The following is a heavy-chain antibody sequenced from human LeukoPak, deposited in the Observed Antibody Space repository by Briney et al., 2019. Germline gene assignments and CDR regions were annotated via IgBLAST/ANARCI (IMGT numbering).Heavy chain of an antibody. CDR3: AKIRGYGDYYDAFDI. CDR2: ISYDGSNK. D-gene: IGHD4-17*01. Sequence: PGRSLRLSCAASGFTFSSYGMHWVRQAPGKGLEWVAVISYDGSNKYYADSVKGQFTISRDNSKNTLYLQMNSLRAEDTAVYYCAKIRGYGDYYDAFDIWGQGTMVTVSS. CDR1: GFTFSSYG. V-gene: IGHV3-30*18. J-gene: IGHJ3*02.